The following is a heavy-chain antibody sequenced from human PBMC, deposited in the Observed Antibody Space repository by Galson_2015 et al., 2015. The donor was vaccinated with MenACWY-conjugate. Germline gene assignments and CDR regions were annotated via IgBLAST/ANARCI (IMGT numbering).Heavy chain of an antibody. D-gene: IGHD5-18*01. Sequence: CAISGDSVSSNSAAWNWIRQSPSRGLEWLGRTYYTSKWYNDYAVSVKSRITINPDTSKNQFSLHLNSVTPEDTAVYYCAGSGYGSGYYYFDYWGQGTLVTVSS. CDR1: GDSVSSNSAA. CDR3: AGSGYGSGYYYFDY. V-gene: IGHV6-1*01. CDR2: TYYTSKWYN. J-gene: IGHJ4*02.